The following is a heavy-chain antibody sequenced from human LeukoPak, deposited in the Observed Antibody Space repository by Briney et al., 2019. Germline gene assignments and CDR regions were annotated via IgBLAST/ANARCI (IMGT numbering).Heavy chain of an antibody. D-gene: IGHD4-17*01. J-gene: IGHJ4*02. CDR2: IYYSGST. V-gene: IGHV4-59*12. CDR1: GGSISSYY. CDR3: ARDPSEDGDFFFDH. Sequence: SETLSLTCTVSGGSISSYYWSWIRQPPGKGLEWIGYIYYSGSTNYNPSLKSRVGISIDTSKNQFSLRLTSVTAADTALYFCARDPSEDGDFFFDHWGQGTLVTVSS.